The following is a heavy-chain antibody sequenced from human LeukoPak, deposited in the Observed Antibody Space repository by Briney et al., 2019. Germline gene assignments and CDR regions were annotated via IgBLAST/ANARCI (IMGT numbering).Heavy chain of an antibody. Sequence: PGGSLRLSCAASGFTFSSYAMSWVRQAPGKGLEWVSAISGSGGSTYYADSVKGRFTISRDNSKNTLYLQMNSLRAEDTAVYYCAKGVYYDILTGYYPFDYWGQGTLVTVSS. V-gene: IGHV3-23*01. J-gene: IGHJ4*02. D-gene: IGHD3-9*01. CDR3: AKGVYYDILTGYYPFDY. CDR2: ISGSGGST. CDR1: GFTFSSYA.